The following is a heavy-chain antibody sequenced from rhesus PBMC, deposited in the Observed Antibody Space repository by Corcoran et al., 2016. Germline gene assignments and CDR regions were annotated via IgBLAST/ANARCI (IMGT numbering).Heavy chain of an antibody. CDR3: ASGDYFDY. CDR1: GGSISSSY. CDR2: IYGSASST. V-gene: IGHV4-169*02. J-gene: IGHJ4*01. Sequence: QLQLQESGPGLVKPSETLSVTCAVSGGSISSSYWSWIRQAPGKGLEWIGYIYGSASSTNYNPARKSRFTLSVDTPKTPLSLKLSSVTAADTAVYYCASGDYFDYWGQGVLVTVSS.